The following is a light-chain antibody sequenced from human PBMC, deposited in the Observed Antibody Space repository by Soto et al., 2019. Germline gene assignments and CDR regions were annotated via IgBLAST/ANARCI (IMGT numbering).Light chain of an antibody. Sequence: DIQMTQSPSTLSASVGDSVTISCRASQNINTWLAWYHQKPGKAPKLLIFDASSLESGTPSRFSGRRSGTQFTLTISSLQPEDFATYYCQQTYMTPITFGQGTRLEIK. V-gene: IGKV1-5*01. J-gene: IGKJ5*01. CDR3: QQTYMTPIT. CDR1: QNINTW. CDR2: DAS.